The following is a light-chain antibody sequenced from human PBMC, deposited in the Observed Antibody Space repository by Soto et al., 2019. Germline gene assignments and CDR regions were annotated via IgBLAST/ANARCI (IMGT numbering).Light chain of an antibody. Sequence: QSVLTQPPSASGTPGQRVTISCSGSSSNIGSNTVNWYQQLPGTAPKLLIYSNNQRPSGVHDRLSGSKSGTSASLAISELQSEDEADYYCAAWDDSLNGRVFGGGTKLTVL. J-gene: IGLJ3*02. CDR3: AAWDDSLNGRV. CDR2: SNN. V-gene: IGLV1-44*01. CDR1: SSNIGSNT.